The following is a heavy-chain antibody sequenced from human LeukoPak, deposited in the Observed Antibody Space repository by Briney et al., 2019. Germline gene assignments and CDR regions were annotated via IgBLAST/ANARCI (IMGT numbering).Heavy chain of an antibody. V-gene: IGHV3-23*01. J-gene: IGHJ4*02. Sequence: PGGSLRLSCAAYRFTFSSYAMSWVRQAPGKGLEWISAISGSGTTTYYADSVKGRFTVSRDNSKNTLYLQMNSLRAEDTAVYYCAKGHIAVATGYYFDYWGQGTLVTVSS. D-gene: IGHD6-19*01. CDR2: ISGSGTTT. CDR3: AKGHIAVATGYYFDY. CDR1: RFTFSSYA.